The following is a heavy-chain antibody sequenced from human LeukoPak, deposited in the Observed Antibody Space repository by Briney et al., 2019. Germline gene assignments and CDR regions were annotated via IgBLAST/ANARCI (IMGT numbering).Heavy chain of an antibody. CDR3: ARERITTIVVVNGPFDY. V-gene: IGHV4-61*02. CDR1: GGSISSGSYY. Sequence: SQTLSLTCTVSGGSISSGSYYWSWIRQPAGKGLEWIGRIYTSGSTNYNPSLKSRVTISVGTSKNRFSLKLSSVTAADTAVYYCARERITTIVVVNGPFDYWGQGTLVTVSS. CDR2: IYTSGST. D-gene: IGHD3-22*01. J-gene: IGHJ4*02.